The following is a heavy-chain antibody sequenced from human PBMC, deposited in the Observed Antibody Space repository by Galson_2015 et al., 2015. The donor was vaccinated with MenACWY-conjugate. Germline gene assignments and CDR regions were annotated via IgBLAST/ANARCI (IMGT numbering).Heavy chain of an antibody. CDR1: GFTFRDYA. CDR3: AKTQKLIYFYYGMDV. D-gene: IGHD6-6*01. J-gene: IGHJ6*02. V-gene: IGHV3-23*01. CDR2: ISGSGANT. Sequence: SLRLSCAASGFTFRDYAMTWVRLAPGTELEWISAISGSGANTYYADSVKGRFTISRDNSKDTVYLQLNSLRAEDTAVYYCAKTQKLIYFYYGMDVWGQGTTVTVSS.